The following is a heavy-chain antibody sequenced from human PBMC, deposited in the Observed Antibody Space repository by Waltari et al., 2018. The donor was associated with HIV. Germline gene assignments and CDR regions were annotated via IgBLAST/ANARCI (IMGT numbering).Heavy chain of an antibody. CDR2: INTDTGNP. D-gene: IGHD6-6*01. Sequence: QVQLVQSGSELKKPGASVRVSCKASGSSITSHAFIWVRQAPGQGLEWMGWINTDTGNPTYAPGFTGRFVFSLDSSVSTAYLQISSLMVDDTAVYYCARTLVSSRLVRFDPWGQGTLVTVSS. V-gene: IGHV7-4-1*02. J-gene: IGHJ5*02. CDR1: GSSITSHA. CDR3: ARTLVSSRLVRFDP.